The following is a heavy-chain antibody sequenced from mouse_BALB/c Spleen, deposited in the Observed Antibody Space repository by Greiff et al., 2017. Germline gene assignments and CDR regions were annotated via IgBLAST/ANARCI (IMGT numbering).Heavy chain of an antibody. CDR3: AREGGVLDY. CDR1: GYTFTDYA. V-gene: IGHV1S137*01. Sequence: LVESGAELVRPGVSVKISCKGSGYTFTDYAMHWVKQSHAKSLEWIGVISTYYGDASYNQKFKGKATMTVDKSSSTAYMELARLTSEDSAIYYCAREGGVLDYWGQGTTLTVSS. J-gene: IGHJ2*01. CDR2: ISTYYGDA.